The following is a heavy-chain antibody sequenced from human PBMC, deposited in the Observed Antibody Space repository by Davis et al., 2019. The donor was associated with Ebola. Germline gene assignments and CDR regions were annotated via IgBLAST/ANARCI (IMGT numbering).Heavy chain of an antibody. CDR2: ISSSSSYI. CDR1: GFTFSDYY. V-gene: IGHV3-11*06. CDR3: ASIYDFWSGYYPYYFDY. D-gene: IGHD3-3*01. Sequence: PGGSLRLSCAASGFTFSDYYMSWIRQAPGKGLEWVSYISSSSSYIYYADSVKGRFTISRDNAKNSLYLQMNSLRAEDTAVYYCASIYDFWSGYYPYYFDYWGQGTLVTVSS. J-gene: IGHJ4*02.